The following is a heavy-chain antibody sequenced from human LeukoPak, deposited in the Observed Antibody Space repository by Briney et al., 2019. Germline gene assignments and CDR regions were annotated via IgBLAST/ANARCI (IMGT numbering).Heavy chain of an antibody. CDR2: ISSSGSTI. D-gene: IGHD1-26*01. CDR1: GFNFSDYY. V-gene: IGHV3-11*01. CDR3: AKDSPKYSGSYFEFDP. Sequence: GGSLRLSCAASGFNFSDYYMSWIRQAPGKGLEWVSYISSSGSTIYYADSVKGRFTISRDNAKNSLYLQMNSLRAEDTAVYYCAKDSPKYSGSYFEFDPWGQGTLVTVSS. J-gene: IGHJ5*02.